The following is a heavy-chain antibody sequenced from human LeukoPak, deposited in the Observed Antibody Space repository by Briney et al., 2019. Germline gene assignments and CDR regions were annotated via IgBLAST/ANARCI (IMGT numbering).Heavy chain of an antibody. CDR2: VKSKSTGEIT. J-gene: IGHJ4*02. Sequence: GGSLRLFCAASGFTFYSAWMTWARQAPGKGLEWVGRVKSKSTGEITDYAAPVKGRFTISRDDSKNTLYLQMSSLKTEDTAVYYCTTEGINSPDSGWYDGEFDNWGQGTLV. D-gene: IGHD6-19*01. CDR3: TTEGINSPDSGWYDGEFDN. V-gene: IGHV3-15*01. CDR1: GFTFYSAW.